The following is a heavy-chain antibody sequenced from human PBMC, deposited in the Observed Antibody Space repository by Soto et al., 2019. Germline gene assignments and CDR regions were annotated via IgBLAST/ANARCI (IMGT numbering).Heavy chain of an antibody. CDR3: ARGGWKLFDY. CDR2: FYYSGST. V-gene: IGHV4-59*01. J-gene: IGHJ4*02. D-gene: IGHD6-19*01. CDR1: GGSISSYY. Sequence: SETLSLTCTVSGGSISSYYWSWIRQPPGKGLEWIGYFYYSGSTNYNPSLKSRVTISVDTSKNQFSPKLSSVTAADTAVYYCARGGWKLFDYWGQGTLVTVS.